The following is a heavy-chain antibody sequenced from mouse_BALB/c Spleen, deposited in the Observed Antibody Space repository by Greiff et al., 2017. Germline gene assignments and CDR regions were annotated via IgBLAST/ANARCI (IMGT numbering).Heavy chain of an antibody. J-gene: IGHJ3*01. CDR2: IYPGDGDT. Sequence: QVQLQQSGAELVRPGSSVKISCKASGYAFSSYWMNWVKQRPGQGLEWIGQIYPGDGDTNYNGKFKGKATLTADKSSSTAYMQLSSLTSEDSAVYFCARSAYYYGSSYAWFAYWGQGTLVTVSA. CDR3: ARSAYYYGSSYAWFAY. CDR1: GYAFSSYW. D-gene: IGHD1-1*01. V-gene: IGHV1-80*01.